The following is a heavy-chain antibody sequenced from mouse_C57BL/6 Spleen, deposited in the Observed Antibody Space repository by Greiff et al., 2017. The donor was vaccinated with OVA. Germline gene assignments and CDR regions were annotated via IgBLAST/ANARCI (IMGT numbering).Heavy chain of an antibody. CDR2: IWSGGST. CDR1: GFSLTSYG. V-gene: IGHV2-2*01. D-gene: IGHD1-1*02. CDR3: ARNWYEEAWFAY. J-gene: IGHJ3*01. Sequence: QVQLQQSGPGLVQPSQSLSITCTVSGFSLTSYGVHWVRQSPGKGLEWLGVIWSGGSTDYNAAFISRLSISKDNSTSQVFFKMNSLQADDTAIYYCARNWYEEAWFAYWGQGTLVTVSA.